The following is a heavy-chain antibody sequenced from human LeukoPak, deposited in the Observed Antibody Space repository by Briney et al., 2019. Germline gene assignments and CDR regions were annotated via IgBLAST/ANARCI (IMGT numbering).Heavy chain of an antibody. V-gene: IGHV4-34*01. J-gene: IGHJ4*02. CDR1: GGSFSGYY. Sequence: SETLSLTCAVYGGSFSGYYWSWIRQPPGKGLEWIGEINHSGSTNYNPSLKSRVTISVDTSKNQFSLKLSSVTAADTAVYYCARGGDYYDSSGYYHVDYWGQGTLVTVSS. D-gene: IGHD3-22*01. CDR2: INHSGST. CDR3: ARGGDYYDSSGYYHVDY.